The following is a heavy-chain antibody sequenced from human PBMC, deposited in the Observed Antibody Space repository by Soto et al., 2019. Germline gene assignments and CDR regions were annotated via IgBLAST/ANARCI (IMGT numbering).Heavy chain of an antibody. J-gene: IGHJ2*01. D-gene: IGHD5-12*01. CDR3: ARPYSGYDILRRHWYFDL. V-gene: IGHV4-39*01. CDR1: GGSISSSSYY. CDR2: IYYSGST. Sequence: SETLSLTCTVSGGSISSSSYYWGWIRQPPGKGLEWIGSIYYSGSTYYNPSLKSRVTISVDTSKNQFSLKLSSVTAADTAVYYCARPYSGYDILRRHWYFDLWGRGTLVTVSS.